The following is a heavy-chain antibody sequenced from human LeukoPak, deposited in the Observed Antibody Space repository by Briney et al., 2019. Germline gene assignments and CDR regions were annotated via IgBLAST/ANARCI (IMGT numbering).Heavy chain of an antibody. CDR2: FYYSGST. CDR3: ARDPGSYGDNVFS. CDR1: GGSISSGDYY. D-gene: IGHD4-17*01. V-gene: IGHV4-30-4*01. J-gene: IGHJ5*02. Sequence: SQTLSLTCTVSGGSISSGDYYWSWIRQPPGKGLEWIGYFYYSGSTYYNPSLKSRVTISIDTSKNQFSLKLSSVTAADTAVYYCARDPGSYGDNVFSWGQGTLVTVSS.